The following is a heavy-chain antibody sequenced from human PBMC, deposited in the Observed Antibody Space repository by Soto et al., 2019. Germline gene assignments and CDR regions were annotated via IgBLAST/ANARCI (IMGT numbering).Heavy chain of an antibody. CDR2: IIPFFDIP. CDR1: GGTFSRYS. Sequence: GASVKVSCKASGGTFSRYSFSWVRQAPGQGLEWMGRIIPFFDIPNYAQKLQGRVTMTTDTSTSTAYMELRSLRSDDTAVYYCASGYSSSSAYWGQGTLVTVSS. V-gene: IGHV1-18*01. J-gene: IGHJ4*02. CDR3: ASGYSSSSAY. D-gene: IGHD6-6*01.